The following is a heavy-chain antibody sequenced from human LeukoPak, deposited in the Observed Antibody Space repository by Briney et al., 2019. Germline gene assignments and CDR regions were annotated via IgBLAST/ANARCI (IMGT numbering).Heavy chain of an antibody. V-gene: IGHV3-9*01. J-gene: IGHJ6*02. CDR1: GFTFDDYA. Sequence: PGGSLRLSCAASGFTFDDYAMHWVRQAPGKGLEWVSGISWNSGSIGYADSVKGRFTISRDNAKNSLYLQMNSLRAEDTALYYCAKEGKTSYYYYGMDVWGQGPRSPSP. CDR3: AKEGKTSYYYYGMDV. CDR2: ISWNSGSI.